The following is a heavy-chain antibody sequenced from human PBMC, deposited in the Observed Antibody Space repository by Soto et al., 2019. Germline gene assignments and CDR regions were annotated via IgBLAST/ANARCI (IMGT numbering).Heavy chain of an antibody. CDR3: AREGEMVLSDLYYFDY. V-gene: IGHV4-59*01. CDR1: NDSITNYY. Sequence: QVQLQESGPGLVKPSETLSLICTVSNDSITNYYWNWIRQPPGKGLEWIGYLSHTGITNYNPSLRGRVTISGDTSKNQVSLRLSSVTAADTATYYCAREGEMVLSDLYYFDYWGRGTLVTVCS. D-gene: IGHD2-8*01. CDR2: LSHTGIT. J-gene: IGHJ4*02.